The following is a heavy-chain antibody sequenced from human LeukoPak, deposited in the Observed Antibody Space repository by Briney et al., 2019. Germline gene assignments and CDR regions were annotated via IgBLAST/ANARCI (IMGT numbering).Heavy chain of an antibody. CDR3: ARDGSDSTGYYYAL. CDR2: IKQDGSEK. V-gene: IGHV3-7*01. CDR1: GFTFSSYW. J-gene: IGHJ4*02. Sequence: PGGSLRLSCAASGFTFSSYWMSWVRQAPGKGLEGVANIKQDGSEKYYVDSVKGRFTISRDNAKNSVYLHMNSLRAEDTAVYYCARDGSDSTGYYYALWGQGTLVTVSS. D-gene: IGHD3-22*01.